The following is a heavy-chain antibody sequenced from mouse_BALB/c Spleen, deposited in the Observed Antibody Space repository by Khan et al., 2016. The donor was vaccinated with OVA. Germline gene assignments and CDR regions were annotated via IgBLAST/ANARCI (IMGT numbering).Heavy chain of an antibody. CDR2: INPNTGEP. J-gene: IGHJ4*01. CDR1: GYTFTDYG. Sequence: QIQLVQPGPELKKPGETVKISCKASGYTFTDYGMNWVKQAPGKGLKWMGWINPNTGEPTYAEEFKGRFAFTLENSASTAYLQLNNLKNEDTAIYFCARDDYFVSAYRSLDHFAFDYWGQGTSVTVSS. D-gene: IGHD2-4*01. CDR3: ARDDYFVSAYRSLDHFAFDY. V-gene: IGHV9-3*02.